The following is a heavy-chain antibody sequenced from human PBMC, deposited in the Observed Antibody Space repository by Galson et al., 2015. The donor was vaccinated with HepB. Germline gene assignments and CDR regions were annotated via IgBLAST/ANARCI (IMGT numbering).Heavy chain of an antibody. D-gene: IGHD3-10*01. CDR2: IIPMVGIV. CDR1: GGTFSSKA. J-gene: IGHJ6*03. CDR3: ARGYYGSGIGGRYYMDD. Sequence: SVKVSCKASGGTFSSKAISWVRQAPGQGLEWMGGIIPMVGIVRNAQKFPGRVTITADKSTTTAYMELGSLRFEDTAVYYCARGYYGSGIGGRYYMDDWGKGTTVTVAS. V-gene: IGHV1-69*10.